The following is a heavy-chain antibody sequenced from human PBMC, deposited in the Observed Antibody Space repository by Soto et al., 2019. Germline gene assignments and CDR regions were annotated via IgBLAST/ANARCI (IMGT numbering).Heavy chain of an antibody. CDR2: IYYSGST. CDR3: ARRGGDDILTGYYNPPYYYYGMDV. V-gene: IGHV4-59*08. J-gene: IGHJ6*02. D-gene: IGHD3-9*01. CDR1: GGSISSYY. Sequence: SETLSLTCTVSGGSISSYYWSWIRQPPGKGLERNGYIYYSGSTNYNPSLKSRVTISVDTSKNQFSLKPSSVTAADTAVYYCARRGGDDILTGYYNPPYYYYGMDVWGQGTTVTVSS.